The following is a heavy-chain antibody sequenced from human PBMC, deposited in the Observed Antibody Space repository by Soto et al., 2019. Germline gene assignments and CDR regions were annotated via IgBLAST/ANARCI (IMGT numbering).Heavy chain of an antibody. D-gene: IGHD6-13*01. CDR1: GYTFTGYY. J-gene: IGHJ6*02. V-gene: IGHV1-2*04. CDR2: INPNSGGT. Sequence: GASVKVSCKASGYTFTGYYMHWVRQAPGQGLEWMGWINPNSGGTNYAQKFQGWVTMTRDTSISTAYMELSRLRSDDTAVYYCARDLIAAAGFLDYYYYYGMDVWGQGTTVTVSS. CDR3: ARDLIAAAGFLDYYYYYGMDV.